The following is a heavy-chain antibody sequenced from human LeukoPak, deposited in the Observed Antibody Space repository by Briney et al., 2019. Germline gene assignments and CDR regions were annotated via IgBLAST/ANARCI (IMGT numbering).Heavy chain of an antibody. D-gene: IGHD3-22*01. V-gene: IGHV3-30*18. J-gene: IGHJ4*02. CDR2: ISYDGSNK. CDR1: GFTFSSYG. CDR3: AKVGSPVYYDSSGYYFDY. Sequence: GGSLRLSCAASGFTFSSYGMHWVRQAPGKGLEWVAVISYDGSNKYYADSVKGRFTISRDNSKNTLYLQMNSLRAEDTAVYYCAKVGSPVYYDSSGYYFDYWGQGTLVTVSS.